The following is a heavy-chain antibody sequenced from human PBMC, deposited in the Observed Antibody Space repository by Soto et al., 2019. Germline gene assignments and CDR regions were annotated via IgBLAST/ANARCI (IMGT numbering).Heavy chain of an antibody. D-gene: IGHD3-22*01. Sequence: GGSLRLSCAASGFTFSGSAMHWVRQASGKGLEWVGRIRSKANSYATAYAASVKGRFTISRDDSKNTAYLQMNSLKTEDTAVYYCTRSYSSGYYPFDYWGQGTLVTVS. CDR1: GFTFSGSA. V-gene: IGHV3-73*01. CDR2: IRSKANSYAT. CDR3: TRSYSSGYYPFDY. J-gene: IGHJ4*02.